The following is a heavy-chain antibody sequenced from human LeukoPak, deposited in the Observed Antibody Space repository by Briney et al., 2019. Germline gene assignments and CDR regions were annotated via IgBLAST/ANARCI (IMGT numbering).Heavy chain of an antibody. V-gene: IGHV3-30-3*01. D-gene: IGHD3-10*01. CDR1: GFTFSTYF. CDR2: IASDGSHT. J-gene: IGHJ3*02. CDR3: ARERQDTIIHSGAFDI. Sequence: GGSLRLSCAASGFTFSTYFMHWVRQAPGKGLEWVADIASDGSHTFYVESVKGRFTISRDNSKNALYLQMNSLRAEDTAVYFCARERQDTIIHSGAFDIWGQGTMVTVSS.